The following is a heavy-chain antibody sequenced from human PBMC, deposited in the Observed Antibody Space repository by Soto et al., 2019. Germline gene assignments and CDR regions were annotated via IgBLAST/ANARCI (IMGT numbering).Heavy chain of an antibody. CDR2: IWYDGSNK. J-gene: IGHJ4*02. Sequence: GGSLRLSCAASGFTFSSYGMHWVRQAPGKGLEWVAVIWYDGSNKYYADSVKGRFTISRDNSKNTLYLQMNSLRAEDTAVYYCARDPAPVDYSSGWTVTPSYFDYWGQGTLVTVSS. CDR3: ARDPAPVDYSSGWTVTPSYFDY. V-gene: IGHV3-33*01. CDR1: GFTFSSYG. D-gene: IGHD6-19*01.